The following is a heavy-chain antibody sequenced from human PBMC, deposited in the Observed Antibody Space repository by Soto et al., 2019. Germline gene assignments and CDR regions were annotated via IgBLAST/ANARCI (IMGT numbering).Heavy chain of an antibody. V-gene: IGHV4-31*03. CDR3: ARGPPRDGYNLSF. D-gene: IGHD5-12*01. CDR2: IYYSGST. J-gene: IGHJ4*02. CDR1: GASISSGGYY. Sequence: KSXGTLYLTCTFSGASISSGGYYWSWIRQHPGKGLEWIGFIYYSGSTYYNPSLKSRVTISLDTSKNQFSLKLSSVTAADTAVYYCARGPPRDGYNLSFWGRGTLVTVSS.